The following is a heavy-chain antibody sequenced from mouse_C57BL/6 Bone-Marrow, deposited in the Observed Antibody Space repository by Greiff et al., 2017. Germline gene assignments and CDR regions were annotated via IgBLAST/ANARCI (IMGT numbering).Heavy chain of an antibody. CDR3: ARGPTVVANWYFDV. CDR2: ISSGSSTI. D-gene: IGHD1-1*01. CDR1: GFTFSDYG. J-gene: IGHJ1*03. V-gene: IGHV5-17*01. Sequence: EVKLMESGGGLVKPGGSLKLSCAASGFTFSDYGMHWVRQAPEKGLEWVAYISSGSSTIYYADTVKGRFTISRDNAKNTLFLQMTSLRSEDTAMYYCARGPTVVANWYFDVWGTGTMVTVSS.